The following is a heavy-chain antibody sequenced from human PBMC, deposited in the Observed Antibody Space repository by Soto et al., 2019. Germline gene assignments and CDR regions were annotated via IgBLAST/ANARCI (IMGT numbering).Heavy chain of an antibody. D-gene: IGHD5-18*01. CDR2: ISYDGSNK. J-gene: IGHJ4*02. CDR3: AKDPRGGYRYVDFDY. CDR1: GFTFSSYG. V-gene: IGHV3-30*18. Sequence: QVQLVESGGGVVQPGRSLRLSCAASGFTFSSYGMHWVRQAPGKGLEWVAVISYDGSNKYYADSVKGRFTISRDNSKNTLYLQMNSLRAEDTAVYYCAKDPRGGYRYVDFDYWGQGTLVTVSS.